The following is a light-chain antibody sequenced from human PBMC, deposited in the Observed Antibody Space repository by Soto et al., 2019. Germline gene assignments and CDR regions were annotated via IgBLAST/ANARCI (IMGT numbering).Light chain of an antibody. CDR2: AAS. CDR1: QSISSW. J-gene: IGKJ5*01. V-gene: IGKV1-5*01. CDR3: QQYYSYPRT. Sequence: MTQSPSTLSASFETIVTISCRASQSISSWLAWYQQKPGKAPKLLIYAASTLQSGVPSRFSGSGSGTDFTLTISCLQSEDFATYYCQQYYSYPRTFGQGTRLEIK.